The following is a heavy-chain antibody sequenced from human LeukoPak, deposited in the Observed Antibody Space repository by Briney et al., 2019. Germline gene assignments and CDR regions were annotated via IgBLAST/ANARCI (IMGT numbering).Heavy chain of an antibody. D-gene: IGHD3-22*01. V-gene: IGHV3-66*01. CDR1: GFTVSSNY. Sequence: GRSLRLSCAASGFTVSSNYMSWVRQAPGKGLEWVSIIYSGGSTYYADSVMGRFTISRDNSKNTLYLQMNSLRAEGTAVYYCARDISSGYYDAFDIWGQGTMVTVSS. CDR3: ARDISSGYYDAFDI. J-gene: IGHJ3*02. CDR2: IYSGGST.